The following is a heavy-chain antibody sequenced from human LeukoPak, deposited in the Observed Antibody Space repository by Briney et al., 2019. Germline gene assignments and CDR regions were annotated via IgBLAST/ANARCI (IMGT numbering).Heavy chain of an antibody. CDR3: AGHHPRNTVDF. J-gene: IGHJ4*02. CDR2: ISDIGSI. D-gene: IGHD2-8*02. Sequence: SETLSLTCTVSGGSISSYYWSWIRQPPGKGLEWIAYISDIGSINYNPSLKSRVTISLDTSRNQFSLKLSSVTAADTAVYYCAGHHPRNTVDFWGQGTLVTVSS. V-gene: IGHV4-59*08. CDR1: GGSISSYY.